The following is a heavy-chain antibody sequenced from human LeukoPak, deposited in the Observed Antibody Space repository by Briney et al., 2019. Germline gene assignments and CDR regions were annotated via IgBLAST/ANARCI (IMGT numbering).Heavy chain of an antibody. Sequence: GGSLRLSCAASGFTSSSYAMHWVRQAPGKGLEWVAVISYDGSNKYYADSVKGRFTISRDNSKNTLYLQMNSLRAEDTAVYYCATADYYDSYGYWGQGTLVTVSS. D-gene: IGHD3-22*01. J-gene: IGHJ4*02. CDR2: ISYDGSNK. CDR3: ATADYYDSYGY. V-gene: IGHV3-30*04. CDR1: GFTSSSYA.